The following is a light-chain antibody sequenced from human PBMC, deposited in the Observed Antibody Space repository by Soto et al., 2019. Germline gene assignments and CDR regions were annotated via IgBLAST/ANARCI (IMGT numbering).Light chain of an antibody. J-gene: IGLJ2*01. Sequence: QAVVTQEPSLTVSPGGTVTLTCASSTGAVTSGYYPNWFQQQPGQAPRALIYSTSNQHSWTPARFSGSLLGGKAALTLSGVQPEDEAEYYCLLYYGGAQVFGGGTKLTVL. CDR2: STS. CDR3: LLYYGGAQV. V-gene: IGLV7-43*01. CDR1: TGAVTSGYY.